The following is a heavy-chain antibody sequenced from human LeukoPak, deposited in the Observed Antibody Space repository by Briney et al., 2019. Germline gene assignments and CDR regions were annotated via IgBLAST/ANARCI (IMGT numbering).Heavy chain of an antibody. D-gene: IGHD6-19*01. V-gene: IGHV4-59*08. Sequence: SETQTLTCTLSGGSINIYYWSWIRQPPGKGLEWIGYVYYSGSTNYNPSLKSRVTISVDTSKNQFSLKLTSVTAADTAVYYCARHTKNSSGWYYFDYWGQGTLVTVSS. J-gene: IGHJ4*02. CDR3: ARHTKNSSGWYYFDY. CDR1: GGSINIYY. CDR2: VYYSGST.